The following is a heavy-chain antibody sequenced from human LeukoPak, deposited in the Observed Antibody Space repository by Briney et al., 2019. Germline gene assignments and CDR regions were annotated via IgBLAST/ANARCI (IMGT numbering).Heavy chain of an antibody. D-gene: IGHD3-10*01. J-gene: IGHJ3*02. CDR2: ITSSSSYI. V-gene: IGHV3-21*01. CDR1: GITFSSYS. CDR3: ARMRGSEFGAFDI. Sequence: PGGSLRLSCAASGITFSSYSMNWVRQAPGKGLEWVSSITSSSSYIYYADSVKGRFTISRDNAKNTLYLQMNSLRAEDTAVYYCARMRGSEFGAFDIWGQGTMVTVSS.